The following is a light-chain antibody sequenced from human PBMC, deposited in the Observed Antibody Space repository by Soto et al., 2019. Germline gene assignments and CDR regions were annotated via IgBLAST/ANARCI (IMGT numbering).Light chain of an antibody. V-gene: IGKV1-9*01. J-gene: IGKJ3*01. CDR2: AAS. CDR1: LGISSY. Sequence: IQLTQSPSSLSASVGDRVTITCRASLGISSYLAWYQQKPGKAPKLLISAASTLQSGVPSRFSGSGSGTDFTLTISSLRPEDFATYYCQQLNSYPRTFGPGTKVDIK. CDR3: QQLNSYPRT.